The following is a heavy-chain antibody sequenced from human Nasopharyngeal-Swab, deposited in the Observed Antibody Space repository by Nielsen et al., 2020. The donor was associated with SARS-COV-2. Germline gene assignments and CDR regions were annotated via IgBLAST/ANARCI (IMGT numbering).Heavy chain of an antibody. J-gene: IGHJ4*02. Sequence: SETLSLTCTVSGGSISSYYWSWIRQPPGKGLEWIGEINHSGSTNYNPSLKSRVTISVDTSKNQFSLKLSSVTAADTAVYYCARDPGKETIFGVVNLYFDYWGQGTLVTVSS. CDR2: INHSGST. CDR3: ARDPGKETIFGVVNLYFDY. CDR1: GGSISSYY. D-gene: IGHD3-3*01. V-gene: IGHV4-34*01.